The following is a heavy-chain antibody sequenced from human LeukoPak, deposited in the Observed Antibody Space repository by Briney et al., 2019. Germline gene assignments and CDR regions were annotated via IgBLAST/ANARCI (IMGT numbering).Heavy chain of an antibody. CDR2: IYHSGST. J-gene: IGHJ4*02. CDR3: ARAQWLPYYFDY. D-gene: IGHD6-19*01. V-gene: IGHV4-4*02. Sequence: SETLSLTCAVSGGSISSSNWWSWVRQPPGKGLEWIGEIYHSGSTNYNLSLKSRVTISVDKSKNQFSLKLSSVTAADTAVYYCARAQWLPYYFDYWGQGTLVTVSS. CDR1: GGSISSSNW.